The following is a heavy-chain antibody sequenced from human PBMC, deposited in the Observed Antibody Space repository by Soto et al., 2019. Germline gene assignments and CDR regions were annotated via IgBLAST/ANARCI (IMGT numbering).Heavy chain of an antibody. Sequence: QVQLVQSGAEVKKPGASVKVSCKASGYTFTSYGISWVRQAPGQGLEWMGWISAYNGNTNYAQKLQGRVTMTTDTPTSTAYMELRSLRSDDTAVYYCARETTPIYYYYGMDVWGQGTTVTVSS. J-gene: IGHJ6*02. CDR1: GYTFTSYG. D-gene: IGHD4-17*01. CDR3: ARETTPIYYYYGMDV. V-gene: IGHV1-18*01. CDR2: ISAYNGNT.